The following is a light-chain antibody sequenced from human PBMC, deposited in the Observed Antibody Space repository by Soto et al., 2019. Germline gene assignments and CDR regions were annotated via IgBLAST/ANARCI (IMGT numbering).Light chain of an antibody. CDR1: QSISSW. Sequence: DIQMTQSPSTLSASVGDRVTITCRASQSISSWLAWFQQKPGKAPKLLIYKASNLQSGVPSRFSGSGSGTDFTLTISSLQPDDLATYYCQQYNSYSRRFGQGTKVEIK. CDR3: QQYNSYSRR. CDR2: KAS. J-gene: IGKJ1*01. V-gene: IGKV1-5*03.